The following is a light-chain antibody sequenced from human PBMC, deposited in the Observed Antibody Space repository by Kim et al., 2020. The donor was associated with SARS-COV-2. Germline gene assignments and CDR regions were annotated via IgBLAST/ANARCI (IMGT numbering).Light chain of an antibody. J-gene: IGLJ3*02. Sequence: GQSITISCTGTSSDVGGYNYVSWYQQHPGKDPKLMIYDVSNRPSGVSNRFSGSKSGNPASLTISGLQAEDEADYYCSSYTSSSTRVFGGGTQLTVL. V-gene: IGLV2-14*03. CDR1: SSDVGGYNY. CDR2: DVS. CDR3: SSYTSSSTRV.